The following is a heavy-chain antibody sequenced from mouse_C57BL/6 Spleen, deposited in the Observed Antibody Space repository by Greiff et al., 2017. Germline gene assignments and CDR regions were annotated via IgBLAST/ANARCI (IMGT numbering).Heavy chain of an antibody. J-gene: IGHJ2*01. CDR1: GYTFTEYT. CDR3: ARSQLGTFDY. V-gene: IGHV1-81*01. Sequence: QVQLKQSGAELVKPGASVKLSCKASGYTFTEYTIHWVKQRSGQGLEWIGEIYPRSGNTYYNEKFKGKATLTADKSSSTAYMELRSLTSEDSAVYFCARSQLGTFDYWGQGTTLTVSS. CDR2: IYPRSGNT. D-gene: IGHD4-1*02.